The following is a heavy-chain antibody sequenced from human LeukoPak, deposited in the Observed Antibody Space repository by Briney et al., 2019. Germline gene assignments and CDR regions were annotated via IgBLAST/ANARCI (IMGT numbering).Heavy chain of an antibody. CDR3: ARSTLSPYIDY. CDR1: GGSISSYY. Sequence: SETLSLTCTVSGGSISSYYWSWIRQPPGRGLEWIGYIYYSGSTNYNPSLKSRVTISVDTSKNQFSLKLSSVTAADTAVYYCARSTLSPYIDYWGQGTLVTVSS. V-gene: IGHV4-59*08. CDR2: IYYSGST. J-gene: IGHJ4*02.